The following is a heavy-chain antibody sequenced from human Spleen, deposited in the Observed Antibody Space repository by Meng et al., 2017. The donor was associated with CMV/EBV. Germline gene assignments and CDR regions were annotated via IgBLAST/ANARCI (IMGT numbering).Heavy chain of an antibody. CDR3: ARDIFAVVGYGSGSYLFDP. CDR2: INPSGGST. CDR1: GGTFSSYA. J-gene: IGHJ5*02. V-gene: IGHV1-46*01. Sequence: ASVKVSCKASGGTFSSYAISWVRQAPGQGLEWMGIINPSGGSTSYAQKFQGRVTMTRDTSTSTVYMELSSLRSEDTAVYYCARDIFAVVGYGSGSYLFDPWGQGTLVTVSS. D-gene: IGHD3-10*01.